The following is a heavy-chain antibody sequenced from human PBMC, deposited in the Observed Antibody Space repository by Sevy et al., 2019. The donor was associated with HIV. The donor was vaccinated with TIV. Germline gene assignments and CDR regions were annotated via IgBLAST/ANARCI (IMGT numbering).Heavy chain of an antibody. CDR1: GFTFSSYA. D-gene: IGHD1-26*01. CDR2: ISYDGSNK. J-gene: IGHJ4*02. V-gene: IGHV3-30*04. CDR3: ARDPRVGATTWYYFDY. Sequence: GGSLRLSCAASGFTFSSYAMHWVRQAPGKGLEWVAVISYDGSNKYYADSVKGGFTISRDNSKNTLYLQMNGLRAEDTAVYYCARDPRVGATTWYYFDYWGQGTLVTVSS.